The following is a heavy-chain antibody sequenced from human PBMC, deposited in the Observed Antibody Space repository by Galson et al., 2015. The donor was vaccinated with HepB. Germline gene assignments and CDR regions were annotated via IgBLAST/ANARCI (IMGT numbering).Heavy chain of an antibody. Sequence: SLRLSCAASGFTFSNYAMSWVRQAPGKGLEWVSRITYNGGTTYYADSVKGQFTISRDNSKNTLYLQMDRLRAEDTAVYYCAKDSPTGGSSDVWGQGTMVTVSS. V-gene: IGHV3-23*01. CDR2: ITYNGGTT. CDR1: GFTFSNYA. CDR3: AKDSPTGGSSDV. J-gene: IGHJ3*01. D-gene: IGHD1-1*01.